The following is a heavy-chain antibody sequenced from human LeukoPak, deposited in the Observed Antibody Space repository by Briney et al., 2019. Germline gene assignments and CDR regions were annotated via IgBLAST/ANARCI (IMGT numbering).Heavy chain of an antibody. V-gene: IGHV4-39*02. J-gene: IGHJ4*02. D-gene: IGHD1-1*01. CDR1: GGSISSSSYY. CDR2: IYYSGGT. Sequence: KPSETLSLTCTVSGGSISSSSYYWGWIRQPPGKGLEWIGSIYYSGGTYYNPSLKSRVTISVDTSKNQFSLKLSSVTAADTAVYYCARDTAGTTSGDYWGQGTLVTVSS. CDR3: ARDTAGTTSGDY.